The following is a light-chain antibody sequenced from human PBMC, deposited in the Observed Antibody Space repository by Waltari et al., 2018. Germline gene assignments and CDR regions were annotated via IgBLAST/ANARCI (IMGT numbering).Light chain of an antibody. CDR3: QQRSNWPFT. CDR1: QSVSSC. J-gene: IGKJ4*01. CDR2: DAS. V-gene: IGKV3-11*01. Sequence: ELVLTQSPATLSLSPGERPTLSCMASQSVSSCLAWYQQKPGQAPRLFIYDASNRATGIPSRFSGSGSGTEFTLTISSLEPEDFAVYYCQQRSNWPFTFGGGTKVEIK.